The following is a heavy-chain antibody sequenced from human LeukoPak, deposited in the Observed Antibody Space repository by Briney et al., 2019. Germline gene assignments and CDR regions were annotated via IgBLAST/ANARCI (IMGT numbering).Heavy chain of an antibody. J-gene: IGHJ4*02. V-gene: IGHV3-21*01. CDR1: GFTFSSYS. Sequence: PGGSLRLSCAASGFTFSSYSMNWVRQAPGKGLEWVSSISSSSSYIYYADSVKGRFTISRDNAKNTLYLQMNSLRAEDTAVYYCARTHYDFWSGYSPIHYWGQGTLVTVSS. D-gene: IGHD3-3*01. CDR2: ISSSSSYI. CDR3: ARTHYDFWSGYSPIHY.